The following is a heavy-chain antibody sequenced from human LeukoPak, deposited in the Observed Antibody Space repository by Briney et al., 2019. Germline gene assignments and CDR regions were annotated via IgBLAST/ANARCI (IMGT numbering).Heavy chain of an antibody. CDR2: MNPNSGNT. V-gene: IGHV1-8*03. Sequence: ASVKVSCKASGYTFTGYYMHWVRQAPGQGLEWMGWMNPNSGNTGYAQKFQGRVTITRNTSISTAYMELSSLRSEDTAVYYCARSPNDFWSGLQDYWGQGTLVTVSS. D-gene: IGHD3-3*01. CDR1: GYTFTGYY. J-gene: IGHJ4*02. CDR3: ARSPNDFWSGLQDY.